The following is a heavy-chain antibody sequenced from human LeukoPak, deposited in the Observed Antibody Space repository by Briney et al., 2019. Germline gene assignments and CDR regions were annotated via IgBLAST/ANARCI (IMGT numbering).Heavy chain of an antibody. CDR3: ARGGKVPAGLPAEMDV. CDR2: IYFSGST. J-gene: IGHJ6*04. CDR1: GPSISSYY. D-gene: IGHD2-2*02. V-gene: IGHV4-59*01. Sequence: SETLSLTCTVSGPSISSYYWNWIRQPPGKGLEWIAYIYFSGSTKYNPSLKSRVTIFVDTSKNQFSLKVSYVTAADTAVYYCARGGKVPAGLPAEMDVWGKGTTVTVSS.